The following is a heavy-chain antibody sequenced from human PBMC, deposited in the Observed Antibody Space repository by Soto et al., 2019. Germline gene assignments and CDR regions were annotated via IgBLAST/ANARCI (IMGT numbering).Heavy chain of an antibody. CDR1: GFTFSNYG. CDR3: ARAKDSMKDWFDP. Sequence: PGGSLRLSCGASGFTFSNYGMNWVRQAPGKGLEWVSSISSSGTYIYYADSMKGRFTISRDNAKNSLYLQMNSLRAEDTAVYYCARAKDSMKDWFDPWGQGTLVTVSS. D-gene: IGHD2-15*01. J-gene: IGHJ5*02. V-gene: IGHV3-21*01. CDR2: ISSSGTYI.